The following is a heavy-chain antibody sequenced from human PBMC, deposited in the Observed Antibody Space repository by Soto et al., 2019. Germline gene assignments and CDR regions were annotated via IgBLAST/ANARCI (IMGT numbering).Heavy chain of an antibody. Sequence: SETLSLTCPFSGLSISSYYWSWIRQPPGKGLEWIGYIYYSGSTNYNPSLKSRVTISVDTSKNQFSLKLSSVTAADTAVYYCARGRGLLLWFGELHNWFDPWGQGTLVTVSS. J-gene: IGHJ5*02. CDR3: ARGRGLLLWFGELHNWFDP. D-gene: IGHD3-10*01. CDR1: GLSISSYY. V-gene: IGHV4-59*12. CDR2: IYYSGST.